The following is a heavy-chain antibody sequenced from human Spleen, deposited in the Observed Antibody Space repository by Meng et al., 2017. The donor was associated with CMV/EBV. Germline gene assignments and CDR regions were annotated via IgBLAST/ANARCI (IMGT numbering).Heavy chain of an antibody. V-gene: IGHV4-59*01. CDR1: GGPISSYY. CDR2: IYYSGST. CDR3: ASRLGY. J-gene: IGHJ4*02. Sequence: SETLSLTCTVSGGPISSYYWSWIRQPPGKGLEWIGYIYYSGSTNYNPSLKSRVTISVDTSKNQFSLKLSSVTAADTAVYYCASRLGYWGQGTLVTVSS.